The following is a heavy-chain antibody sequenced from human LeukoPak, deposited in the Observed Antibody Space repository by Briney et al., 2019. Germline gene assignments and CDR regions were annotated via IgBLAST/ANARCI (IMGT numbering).Heavy chain of an antibody. CDR1: GGSISSYY. J-gene: IGHJ4*02. Sequence: SETLSLTCTVSGGSISSYYWSWIRQPAGKGLEWIGYIYYSGSTNYNPSLKNRVTISVDTSKNQFSLKLSSVTAADTAVYYCASIDMAAAGILDYWGQGTLVTVSS. CDR3: ASIDMAAAGILDY. CDR2: IYYSGST. D-gene: IGHD6-13*01. V-gene: IGHV4-59*01.